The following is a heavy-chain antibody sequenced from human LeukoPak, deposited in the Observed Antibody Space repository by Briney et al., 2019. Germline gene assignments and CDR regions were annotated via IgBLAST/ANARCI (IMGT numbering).Heavy chain of an antibody. Sequence: PSETLSLTCTVSGGSISSYYWSWIRQPPGEGLEWIGYIYYSGSTNYNPSLKRRVTISVDTSKNQFSLKLSSVTAADTAVYYCARDGVQGKYSSGWYSDWGQGTLVTVSS. CDR2: IYYSGST. CDR3: ARDGVQGKYSSGWYSD. CDR1: GGSISSYY. J-gene: IGHJ4*02. V-gene: IGHV4-59*01. D-gene: IGHD6-19*01.